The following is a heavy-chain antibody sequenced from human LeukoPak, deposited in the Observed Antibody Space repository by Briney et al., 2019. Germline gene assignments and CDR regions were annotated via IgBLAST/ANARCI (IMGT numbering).Heavy chain of an antibody. D-gene: IGHD2-8*02. J-gene: IGHJ5*02. CDR2: ISWNSGSI. CDR1: GFTFDDYA. CDR3: AKGASRDGGVSGA. V-gene: IGHV3-9*01. Sequence: PGGSLRLSCAASGFTFDDYAMRWVRHAPGKGLEWVAGISWNSGSIVYADSVRGRFTISRDNAKNSLYLQMNSLRAEDTALYYCAKGASRDGGVSGAWGQGTLVTVSS.